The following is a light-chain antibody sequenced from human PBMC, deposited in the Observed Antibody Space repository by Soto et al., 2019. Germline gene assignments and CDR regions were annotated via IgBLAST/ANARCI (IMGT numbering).Light chain of an antibody. V-gene: IGKV3-20*01. CDR3: QQYDTSPPST. CDR1: QSVSSSY. Sequence: EIVFTQSPDTLSFSPGEKANLSCRASQSVSSSYLAWYQQKPGQAPRLLIYGASSRATGIPDRFSGSGSGTDFTLTISRLEPEDLAVYFCQQYDTSPPSTFGQGTRLEIK. CDR2: GAS. J-gene: IGKJ5*01.